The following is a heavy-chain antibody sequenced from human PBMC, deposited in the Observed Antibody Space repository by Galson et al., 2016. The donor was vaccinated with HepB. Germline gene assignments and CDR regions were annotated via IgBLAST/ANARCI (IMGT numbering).Heavy chain of an antibody. V-gene: IGHV3-23*01. D-gene: IGHD4-23*01. CDR3: PRHHDGVNSPIDF. Sequence: SLRLSCAASGFTFHTCGMSWVRQAPGKGLEWVSGVSRSGGSTYYADSVQGRLTISRDNSKNTLYLHMNSPRAEDTAVYYCPRHHDGVNSPIDFWAQGALVTVSS. CDR2: VSRSGGST. CDR1: GFTFHTCG. J-gene: IGHJ4*02.